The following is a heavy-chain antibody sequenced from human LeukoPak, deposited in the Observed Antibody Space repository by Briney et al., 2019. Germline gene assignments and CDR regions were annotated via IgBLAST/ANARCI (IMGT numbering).Heavy chain of an antibody. CDR3: ARHYGGYSSFDY. V-gene: IGHV4-59*08. CDR2: IHYSGST. J-gene: IGHJ4*02. D-gene: IGHD4-23*01. CDR1: GGSISSSY. Sequence: PAETVSLTCTVSGGSISSSYWSWIRQPPGKGLEWIGYIHYSGSTNYNPSLESRVTISVDTSKNQFSLKLSSVTATDTAVYYCARHYGGYSSFDYWGQGTLVTVSS.